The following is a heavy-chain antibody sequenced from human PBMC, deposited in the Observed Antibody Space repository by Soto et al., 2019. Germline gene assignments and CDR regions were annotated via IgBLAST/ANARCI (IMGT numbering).Heavy chain of an antibody. CDR1: GYTFTSFD. CDR2: MNPNSGST. D-gene: IGHD2-15*01. CDR3: ARGRGYSDGIDY. V-gene: IGHV1-8*02. Sequence: ASVKVSCTASGYTFTSFDINWVRQATGQGLEWMGWMNPNSGSTGSAQKFQGRVAMTRDTSISTAYMELSSLRSDDTAVYYCARGRGYSDGIDYWGQGTLVTVSS. J-gene: IGHJ4*02.